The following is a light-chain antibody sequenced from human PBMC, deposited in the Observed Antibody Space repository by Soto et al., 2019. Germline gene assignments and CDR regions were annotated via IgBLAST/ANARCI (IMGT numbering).Light chain of an antibody. V-gene: IGLV1-40*01. CDR1: SSNIGAGYD. CDR3: QSYDSSVSGWV. CDR2: ANN. Sequence: QSVLTQPPSVSGAPGQRGTLSFTGSSSNIGAGYDIHWYQHLPGTAPKLLIYANNNRPSGDPDRFSGSKSGTSASLAITVLQAEDEADYYCQSYDSSVSGWVFGGGTQLTVL. J-gene: IGLJ3*02.